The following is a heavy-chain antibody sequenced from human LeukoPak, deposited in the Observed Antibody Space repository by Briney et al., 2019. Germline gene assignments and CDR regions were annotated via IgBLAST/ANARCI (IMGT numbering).Heavy chain of an antibody. CDR1: GYSFTSYG. CDR3: ARAAGGGYFDF. CDR2: ISAYNSNT. D-gene: IGHD6-13*01. J-gene: IGHJ4*02. V-gene: IGHV1-18*01. Sequence: ASVKVSCKTSGYSFTSYGISWVRQAPGQGLEWMGWISAYNSNTNYAQNLQGRVTMTTDTSTSTVYLDLRSLRSDDTAVYYCARAAGGGYFDFWGQGTLVTVSS.